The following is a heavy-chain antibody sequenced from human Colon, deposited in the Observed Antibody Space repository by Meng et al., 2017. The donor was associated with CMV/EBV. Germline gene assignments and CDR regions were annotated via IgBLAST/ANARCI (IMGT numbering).Heavy chain of an antibody. CDR2: IGHDGDNE. J-gene: IGHJ3*02. D-gene: IGHD5-18*01. CDR1: GFMFSNYG. V-gene: IGHV3-30*02. Sequence: GGSLRLSCAASGFMFSNYGMHWVRQAPGKGLEWVSFIGHDGDNEYYSDSVKGRFTISRDNSKNMMYLQMTSLRREDTAVYYCAKVLARRGNSYVSDALDIWGQGTMVTVSS. CDR3: AKVLARRGNSYVSDALDI.